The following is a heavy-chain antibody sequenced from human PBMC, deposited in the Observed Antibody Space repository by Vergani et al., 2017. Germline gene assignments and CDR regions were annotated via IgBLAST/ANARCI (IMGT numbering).Heavy chain of an antibody. CDR1: GGSISSYY. CDR2: IYYSGSP. V-gene: IGHV4-59*01. J-gene: IGHJ5*02. Sequence: QVQLQESGPGLVKPSQTLSLTCTVSGGSISSYYWSWIRQPPGKGLEWIGYIYYSGSPNYNPSLKSRVTISVDTSKNQFSLTLCSVTAAETAVYYCARGGITMVRGVIGWFDPWGQGTLVTVSS. CDR3: ARGGITMVRGVIGWFDP. D-gene: IGHD3-10*01.